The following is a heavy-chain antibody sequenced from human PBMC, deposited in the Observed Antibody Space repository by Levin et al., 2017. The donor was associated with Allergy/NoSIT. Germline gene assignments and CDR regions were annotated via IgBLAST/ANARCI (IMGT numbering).Heavy chain of an antibody. Sequence: GESLKISCAASGFTFRNYAMSWVRQAPGKGLEWVSVISYSGVTTHYADSVKGRFTISRDNSKNTLYLQMNSLRAEDTAVYYCAKYQNMSTIRWGFDYWGQGTLATVSS. J-gene: IGHJ4*02. CDR1: GFTFRNYA. CDR2: ISYSGVTT. D-gene: IGHD5-24*01. V-gene: IGHV3-23*01. CDR3: AKYQNMSTIRWGFDY.